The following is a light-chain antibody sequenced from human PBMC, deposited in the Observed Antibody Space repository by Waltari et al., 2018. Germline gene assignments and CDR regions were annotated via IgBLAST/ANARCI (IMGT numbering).Light chain of an antibody. CDR2: WAS. V-gene: IGKV4-1*01. J-gene: IGKJ4*01. Sequence: DIVMTQSPDSLAVSLGERATINCKSSQSVLYSPNNKNYLAWYQQKPGQPPKLLISWASTRESGVPDRFSGSGSGTDFTLTISSLQAEDVAVYYGKHDYSTPSTCGGGTKVEIK. CDR1: QSVLYSPNNKNY. CDR3: KHDYSTPST.